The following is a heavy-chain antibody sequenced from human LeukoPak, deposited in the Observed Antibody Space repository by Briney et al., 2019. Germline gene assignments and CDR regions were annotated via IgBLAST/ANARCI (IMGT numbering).Heavy chain of an antibody. CDR1: GGSISSNSNY. V-gene: IGHV4-39*01. CDR3: ARQALWFFDH. CDR2: ISYGGST. D-gene: IGHD2-21*01. J-gene: IGHJ4*02. Sequence: SETLSLTCTVSGGSISSNSNYWAWIRQPQGRGLEWIGSISYGGSTYYSPSLESRVTISIDTSKNQFSLNLSSVTAADTAVYYCARQALWFFDHWGQGTLVTVSS.